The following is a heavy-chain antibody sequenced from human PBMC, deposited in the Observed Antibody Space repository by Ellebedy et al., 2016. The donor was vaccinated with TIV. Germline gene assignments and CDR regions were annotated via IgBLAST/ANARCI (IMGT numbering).Heavy chain of an antibody. CDR2: ISWNSGSL. V-gene: IGHV3-9*01. Sequence: SCKVSVHTLSDVSLHWVRQAPGKGLEWVSGISWNSGSLGYADSVKGRFTISRDNAKTSLYLQMNSLRAEDTALYYCAKDKRMITFGGVIDYWGQGTLVTVSS. CDR3: AKDKRMITFGGVIDY. CDR1: VHTLSDVS. J-gene: IGHJ4*02. D-gene: IGHD3-16*01.